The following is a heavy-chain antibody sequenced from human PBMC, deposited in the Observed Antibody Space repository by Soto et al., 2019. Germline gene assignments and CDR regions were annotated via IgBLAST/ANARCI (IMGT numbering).Heavy chain of an antibody. Sequence: QVQLVQSGPDLKRPGASMKVSCKASGYTFTSYGISWVRQAPGQRLEWMAWISPLKGRTQYSQKAQGRVTLSTDTSSNTAYMEMTTLRVDDTAVYYCAMDYGDRPEYFKHWGQGTLVTVS. CDR2: ISPLKGRT. CDR1: GYTFTSYG. D-gene: IGHD4-17*01. V-gene: IGHV1-18*04. CDR3: AMDYGDRPEYFKH. J-gene: IGHJ1*01.